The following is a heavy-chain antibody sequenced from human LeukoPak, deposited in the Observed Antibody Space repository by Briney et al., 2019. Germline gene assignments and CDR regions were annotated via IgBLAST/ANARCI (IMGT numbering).Heavy chain of an antibody. CDR1: GFSFSTYG. Sequence: GGSLRLSCAASGFSFSTYGMSWVRQAPGKGLEWVSAITSSGGSTYYADSVKGRFTISRDNSKHTMYLQMNSLRAEDTAVYYCASGVSTLDYWGQGTLVTVSS. V-gene: IGHV3-23*01. D-gene: IGHD2-8*02. CDR3: ASGVSTLDY. CDR2: ITSSGGST. J-gene: IGHJ4*02.